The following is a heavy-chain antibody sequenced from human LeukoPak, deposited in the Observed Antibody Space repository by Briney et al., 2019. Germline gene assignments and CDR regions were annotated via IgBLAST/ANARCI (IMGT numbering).Heavy chain of an antibody. Sequence: ASVKVSCKASGGTFSSYAISWVRQAPGQGLEWMGGIIPIFGTANYAQEFQGRVTITTDESTSTAYMELRSLRSEDTAMYYCARDHGLAYSSHYFDYWGQGTLVTVSS. V-gene: IGHV1-69*05. CDR1: GGTFSSYA. J-gene: IGHJ4*02. CDR2: IIPIFGTA. D-gene: IGHD6-13*01. CDR3: ARDHGLAYSSHYFDY.